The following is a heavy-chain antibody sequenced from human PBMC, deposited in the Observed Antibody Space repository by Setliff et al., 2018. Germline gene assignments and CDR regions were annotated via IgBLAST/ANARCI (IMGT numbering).Heavy chain of an antibody. CDR1: GGSISSSSYY. Sequence: LSLTCTVSGGSISSSSYYWGWIRLPPGKGLEWVGRTRDKVNSYTTEYAASVKGRFTISRDDSKNSLYLQMNSLKTEDTAVYYCARVGPPGDDAFDIWGQGTMVTVSS. J-gene: IGHJ3*02. CDR3: ARVGPPGDDAFDI. V-gene: IGHV3-72*01. CDR2: TRDKVNSYTT.